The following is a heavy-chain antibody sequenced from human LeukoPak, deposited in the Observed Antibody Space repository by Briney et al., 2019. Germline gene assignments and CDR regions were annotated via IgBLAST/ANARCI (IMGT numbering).Heavy chain of an antibody. J-gene: IGHJ4*02. CDR3: ARSGSGWYPVDY. V-gene: IGHV1-2*02. CDR2: INPNSGGT. CDR1: GYTFTGYY. Sequence: SSVKVSCKASGYTFTGYYMHWVRQAPGQGLEWMGWINPNSGGTNYAQKFQGRVTTTRDTSISTAYMELSRLRSDDTAVYYCARSGSGWYPVDYWGQGTLVTVSS. D-gene: IGHD6-19*01.